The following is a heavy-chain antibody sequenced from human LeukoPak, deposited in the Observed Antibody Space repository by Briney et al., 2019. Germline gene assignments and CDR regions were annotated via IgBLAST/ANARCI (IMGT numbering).Heavy chain of an antibody. J-gene: IGHJ4*02. CDR3: AKGPTVTITFDY. CDR2: ISGSGGST. V-gene: IGHV3-23*01. D-gene: IGHD4-17*01. CDR1: GFTFSSYA. Sequence: GRSLRLSCAASGFTFSSYAMSWVRQAPGKGLEWVSAISGSGGSTYYADSVKGRFTISRDNSKNTLYLQMNSLRAEDTAVYYCAKGPTVTITFDYWGQGTLVTVSS.